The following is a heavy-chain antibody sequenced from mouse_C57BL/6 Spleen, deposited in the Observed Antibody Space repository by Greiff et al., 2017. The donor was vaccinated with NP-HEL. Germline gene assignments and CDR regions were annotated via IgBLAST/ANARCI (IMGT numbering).Heavy chain of an antibody. J-gene: IGHJ3*01. Sequence: QVQLQQSGAELVRPGASVTLSCKASGYTFTDYEMHWVKQTPVHGLEWIGAIDPETGGTAYNQKFKGKAILTADKSSSTAYMELRSLTSEDSAVYYCTRRGSPLMDYWGQGTLVTVSA. D-gene: IGHD1-1*02. CDR3: TRRGSPLMDY. CDR1: GYTFTDYE. CDR2: IDPETGGT. V-gene: IGHV1-15*01.